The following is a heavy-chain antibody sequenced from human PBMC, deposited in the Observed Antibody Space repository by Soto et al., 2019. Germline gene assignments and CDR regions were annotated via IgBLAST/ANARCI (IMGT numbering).Heavy chain of an antibody. D-gene: IGHD5-12*01. CDR1: GYTFTSCG. CDR3: ARRYSGYDIDSDYYYYYMDV. CDR2: ISAYNGNT. Sequence: ASVKVSCKASGYTFTSCGISWVRQAPGQGLEWMGWISAYNGNTNYAQKLQGRVTMTTDTSTSTAYMELRSLRSDDTAVYYCARRYSGYDIDSDYYYYYMDVWGKGTTVTVSS. J-gene: IGHJ6*03. V-gene: IGHV1-18*01.